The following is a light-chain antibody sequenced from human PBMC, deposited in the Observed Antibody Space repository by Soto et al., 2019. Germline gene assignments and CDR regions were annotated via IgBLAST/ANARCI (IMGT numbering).Light chain of an antibody. J-gene: IGKJ3*01. Sequence: DIQITQSQSSLSASVGDRVTITCRASQGIATYLAWYQQKPGKVPKLLIYAASTLEPGVSSRFSCSGFGTDFTLSISSLQPEDFATYYCQKYNGAPFTFGPGTKVDIK. V-gene: IGKV1-27*01. CDR1: QGIATY. CDR3: QKYNGAPFT. CDR2: AAS.